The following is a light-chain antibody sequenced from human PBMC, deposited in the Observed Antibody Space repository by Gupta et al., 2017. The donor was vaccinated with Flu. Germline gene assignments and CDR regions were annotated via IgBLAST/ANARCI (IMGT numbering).Light chain of an antibody. J-gene: IGKJ1*01. Sequence: DIQMTHSPSSLSASVRDRVTITGRARKGISRYLNWYQQKPGKGPKLLIYAASRLQSGVPSRFSGSGSGKDFTLTISSLQPEDFATYYCQQSYSTPWTFGQGTKVEIK. V-gene: IGKV1-39*01. CDR3: QQSYSTPWT. CDR1: KGISRY. CDR2: AAS.